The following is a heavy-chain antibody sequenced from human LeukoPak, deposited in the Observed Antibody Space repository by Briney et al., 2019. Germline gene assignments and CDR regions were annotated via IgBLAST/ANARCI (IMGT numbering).Heavy chain of an antibody. CDR3: ARQVAVVEPTDPNWFDS. J-gene: IGHJ5*01. CDR2: IFYNGRT. Sequence: PSETLSLTCNVSGDSIGRSTYYWGWGRQTPEEGLEWIGSIFYNGRTYYTPSLQSRVIMSLDTSKNQFSLRLTSVTAADTAVYYCARQVAVVEPTDPNWFDSWGQGTLVTVSS. V-gene: IGHV4-39*07. CDR1: GDSIGRSTYY. D-gene: IGHD2-21*01.